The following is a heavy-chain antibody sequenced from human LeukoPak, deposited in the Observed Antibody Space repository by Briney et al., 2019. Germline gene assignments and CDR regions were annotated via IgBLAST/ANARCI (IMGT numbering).Heavy chain of an antibody. CDR1: GDSISSSSYY. CDR2: ISYSGST. V-gene: IGHV4-39*07. Sequence: SETLSLTCTVSGDSISSSSYYWGWIRQPPGKGPEWIGSISYSGSTYYNPSLKSRITISVDTSKNQFSLKLSSVTAADTAVYYCARDVTAAFDYWGQGTLVTVSS. CDR3: ARDVTAAFDY. D-gene: IGHD6-13*01. J-gene: IGHJ4*02.